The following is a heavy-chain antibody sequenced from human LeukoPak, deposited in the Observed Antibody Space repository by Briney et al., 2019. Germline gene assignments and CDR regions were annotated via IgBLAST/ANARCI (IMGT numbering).Heavy chain of an antibody. Sequence: GGSLRLSCAASGFIFSSYWMSWVRQAPGKGLEWVANIKQDGSEKYYVDSVKGRFTISRDNAKNSLYLQMNSLRAEDTAVYYCASCYYDSSGLFDYWGQGTLVTVSS. V-gene: IGHV3-7*01. CDR1: GFIFSSYW. J-gene: IGHJ4*02. CDR3: ASCYYDSSGLFDY. D-gene: IGHD3-22*01. CDR2: IKQDGSEK.